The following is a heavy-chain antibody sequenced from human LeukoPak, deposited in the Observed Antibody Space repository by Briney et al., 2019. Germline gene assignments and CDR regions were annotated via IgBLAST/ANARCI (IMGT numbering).Heavy chain of an antibody. J-gene: IGHJ4*02. CDR1: GYSFTSYW. D-gene: IGHD6-19*01. CDR2: IYPGDSDT. CDR3: ARFAVAYSSGWYDSDFDY. V-gene: IGHV5-51*01. Sequence: GESLKISCKGPGYSFTSYWIGWVRQMPGKGLEWMGIIYPGDSDTRYSPSFQGQVTISADKSISTAYLQWSSLKASDTAMYYCARFAVAYSSGWYDSDFDYWGQGTLVTVSS.